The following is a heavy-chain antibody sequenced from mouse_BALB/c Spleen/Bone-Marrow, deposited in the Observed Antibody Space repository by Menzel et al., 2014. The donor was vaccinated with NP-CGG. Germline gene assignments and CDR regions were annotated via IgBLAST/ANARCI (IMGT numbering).Heavy chain of an antibody. CDR1: GYSITSGYY. CDR2: ISYDGSN. CDR3: ARDLLWSY. V-gene: IGHV3-6*02. Sequence: EVQLVESGPGLVKPSQSLSLTCSVTGYSITSGYYWNWIRQFPGNKLEWMGYISYDGSNNYNPSLKNRISITRGTSKNQFFLKLNSVTTEDTATYYCARDLLWSYWGQGTSVTVSS. J-gene: IGHJ4*01. D-gene: IGHD2-1*01.